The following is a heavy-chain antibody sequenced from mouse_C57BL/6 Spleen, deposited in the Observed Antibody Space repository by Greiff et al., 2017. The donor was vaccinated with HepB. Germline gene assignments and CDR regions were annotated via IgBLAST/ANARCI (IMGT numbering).Heavy chain of an antibody. Sequence: EVQGVESGGDLVKPGGSLKLSCAASGFTFSSYGMSWVRQTPDKRLEWVATISSGGSYTYYPDSVKGRFTISRDNAKNTLYLQMSSLKSEDTAMYYCARPGYIGSESNFDYFDYWGQGTTLTVAS. CDR1: GFTFSSYG. CDR3: ARPGYIGSESNFDYFDY. D-gene: IGHD2-5*01. CDR2: ISSGGSYT. J-gene: IGHJ2*01. V-gene: IGHV5-6*01.